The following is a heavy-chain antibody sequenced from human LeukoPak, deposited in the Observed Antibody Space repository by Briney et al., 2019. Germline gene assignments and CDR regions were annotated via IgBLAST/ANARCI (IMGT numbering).Heavy chain of an antibody. CDR3: AKLEGSGWSGYMDA. V-gene: IGHV3-23*01. Sequence: GGSLRLSCLASGFTFTNYAMNWVRQAPGKGLEWVAAINPGGDTTYSADSVRGRFIISRDNSKNTLFLQLKSLRAEDTAIYYCAKLEGSGWSGYMDAWGEGTTVTVS. CDR2: INPGGDTT. J-gene: IGHJ6*03. CDR1: GFTFTNYA. D-gene: IGHD6-19*01.